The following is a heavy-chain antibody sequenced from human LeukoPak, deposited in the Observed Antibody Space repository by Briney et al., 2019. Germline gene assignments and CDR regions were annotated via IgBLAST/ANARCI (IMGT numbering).Heavy chain of an antibody. V-gene: IGHV5-10-1*01. J-gene: IGHJ4*02. CDR1: GYSFTSYW. Sequence: GESLKISCKGSGYSFTSYWISWVRQMPGKGLEWMGRIDPSDSYTNYSPSFQGHVTISADKSISTAYLQWSSLKASDTAMYYCAVLGYCSSTSCYHYFDYWGQGTLVTVPS. D-gene: IGHD2-2*01. CDR3: AVLGYCSSTSCYHYFDY. CDR2: IDPSDSYT.